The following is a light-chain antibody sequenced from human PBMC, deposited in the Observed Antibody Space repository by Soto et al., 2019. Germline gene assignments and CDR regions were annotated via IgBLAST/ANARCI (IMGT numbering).Light chain of an antibody. V-gene: IGKV3-20*01. CDR3: QRYGSSPPWT. CDR2: GAS. Sequence: EIVLSQSPATLSLSPGERATLFCGASQSVSSSYLAWYQQKPGQAPRLLIYGASSRATGIPDRFSGSGSGTDFTLTISRLEPEDFAVYYCQRYGSSPPWTFGQGTKVDIK. J-gene: IGKJ1*01. CDR1: QSVSSSY.